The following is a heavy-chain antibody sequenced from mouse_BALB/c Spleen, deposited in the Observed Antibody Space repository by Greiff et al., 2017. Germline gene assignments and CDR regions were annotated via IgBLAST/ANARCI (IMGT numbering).Heavy chain of an antibody. D-gene: IGHD1-1*01. J-gene: IGHJ4*01. CDR3: ARKRDYYGSSDYAMDY. CDR1: GFTFSSFG. V-gene: IGHV5-17*02. Sequence: EVQLVESGGGLVQPGGSRKLSCAASGFTFSSFGMHWVRQAPEKGLEWVAYISSGSSTIYYADTVKGRFTISRDNPKNTLFLQMTSLRSEDTAMYYCARKRDYYGSSDYAMDYWGQGTSVTVSA. CDR2: ISSGSSTI.